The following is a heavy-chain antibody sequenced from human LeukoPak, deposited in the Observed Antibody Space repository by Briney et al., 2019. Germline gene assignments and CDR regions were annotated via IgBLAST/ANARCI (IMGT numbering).Heavy chain of an antibody. CDR2: IRYDGSNK. CDR1: GFTFSSYG. D-gene: IGHD6-6*01. V-gene: IGHV3-30*02. CDR3: AKVFKYSSSSPYYYYYMDV. J-gene: IGHJ6*03. Sequence: GGSLRLSCAASGFTFSSYGMHWVRQAPGKGLEWVAFIRYDGSNKYYADSVKGRFTISRDNSKNTLYLQMNSLRAEDTAVYYCAKVFKYSSSSPYYYYYMDVWGKGTTVTVSS.